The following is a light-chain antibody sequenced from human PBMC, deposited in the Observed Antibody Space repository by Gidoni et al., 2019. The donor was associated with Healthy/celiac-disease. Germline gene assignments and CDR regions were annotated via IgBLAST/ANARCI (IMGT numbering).Light chain of an antibody. V-gene: IGKV3-15*01. CDR3: QQYNNWPPLT. CDR2: GAS. Sequence: EIVMTQSPATLSVSPGERATISCRASQSVSSNLAWYQQKPGQAPRLLIYGASTRATGIPARFSGSGSGTEFTLTISGLQSEDFAVYYCQQYNNWPPLTFGGGTRVEIK. J-gene: IGKJ4*01. CDR1: QSVSSN.